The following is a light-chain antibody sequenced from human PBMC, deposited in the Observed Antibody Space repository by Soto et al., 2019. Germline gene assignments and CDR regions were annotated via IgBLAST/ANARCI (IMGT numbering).Light chain of an antibody. CDR3: QQYGSSPG. V-gene: IGKV3-20*01. CDR1: QSVSSSY. CDR2: GAS. Sequence: EIVLTQSPGTLSLSPGERATLSCRASQSVSSSYLAWYQQKPGQAPRLLIYGASSGATGIPDRFSGSGSGTDFTLTISRLEPEDFAVYYCQQYGSSPGFGGGTKVEIK. J-gene: IGKJ4*02.